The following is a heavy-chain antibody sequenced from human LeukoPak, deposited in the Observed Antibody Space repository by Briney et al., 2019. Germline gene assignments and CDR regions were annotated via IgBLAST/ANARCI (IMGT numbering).Heavy chain of an antibody. D-gene: IGHD1-26*01. V-gene: IGHV4-34*01. CDR3: ARVRLTAGGGSYHYPYYFDY. Sequence: MTSETLSLTCAVYGGSFSGYYWSWIRQPPGKGLEWIGEINHSGSTNYNPSLKSRVTISVDTSKNQFSLKLSSVTAADTAVYYCARVRLTAGGGSYHYPYYFDYWGQGTLVTVSS. CDR1: GGSFSGYY. CDR2: INHSGST. J-gene: IGHJ4*02.